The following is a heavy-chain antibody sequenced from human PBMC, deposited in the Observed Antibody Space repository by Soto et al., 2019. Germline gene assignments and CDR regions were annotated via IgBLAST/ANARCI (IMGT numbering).Heavy chain of an antibody. CDR1: GGSIKTYY. Sequence: SETLSLTCTVSGGSIKTYYWSWIRQPPGKGLEWIAYIYSSGSTNYNPSLQSRVTISVDTSKNQFSLKLNSVTAADTAVYYCARGRGYSYVLAPWGQGTLVTVSS. CDR2: IYSSGST. CDR3: ARGRGYSYVLAP. D-gene: IGHD5-12*01. J-gene: IGHJ5*02. V-gene: IGHV4-59*08.